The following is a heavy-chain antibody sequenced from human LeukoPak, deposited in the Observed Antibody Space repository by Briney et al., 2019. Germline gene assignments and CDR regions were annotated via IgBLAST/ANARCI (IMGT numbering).Heavy chain of an antibody. V-gene: IGHV4-39*07. Sequence: PSETLSLTCTVSGGSISSSSYYWGWIRQPPGKGLEWIGSIYYSGSTYYNPSLKSRVTISVDTSKNQFSLKLTSVTAADTAVYYCARAQGYSSNWGHGWFDPWGQGALVTVSS. CDR3: ARAQGYSSNWGHGWFDP. D-gene: IGHD6-13*01. CDR1: GGSISSSSYY. J-gene: IGHJ5*02. CDR2: IYYSGST.